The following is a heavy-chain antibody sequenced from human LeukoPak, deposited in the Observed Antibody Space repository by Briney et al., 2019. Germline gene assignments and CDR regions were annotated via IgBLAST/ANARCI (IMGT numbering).Heavy chain of an antibody. CDR3: ARSERHYDSSGYYYVCYFDY. Sequence: PGGSLRLSCAASGFTFSDYYMSWIRQAPGKVLEWVSYISTSVSTIYYADSVKRRFTISRDNAKNSLHLQMNSLRAEDTAVYYCARSERHYDSSGYYYVCYFDYWGQGTLVTVSS. CDR1: GFTFSDYY. D-gene: IGHD3-22*01. CDR2: ISTSVSTI. J-gene: IGHJ4*02. V-gene: IGHV3-11*01.